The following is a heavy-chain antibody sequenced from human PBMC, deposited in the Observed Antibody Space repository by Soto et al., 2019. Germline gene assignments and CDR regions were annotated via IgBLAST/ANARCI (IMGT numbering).Heavy chain of an antibody. CDR1: GGSISGSY. J-gene: IGHJ4*02. Sequence: SETLSLTCSVSGGSISGSYWSWIRQSPGKGLEWLGYVYYTGSTNYSPSPRSRVSISVDTSKNEFSLRLSSVTAADTAVYFCARSVAVPGAHIDYWGQGTQVTVSS. V-gene: IGHV4-59*01. D-gene: IGHD6-19*01. CDR3: ARSVAVPGAHIDY. CDR2: VYYTGST.